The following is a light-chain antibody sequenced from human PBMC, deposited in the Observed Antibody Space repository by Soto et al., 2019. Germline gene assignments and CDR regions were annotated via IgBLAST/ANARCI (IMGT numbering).Light chain of an antibody. V-gene: IGKV3-11*01. CDR2: DAS. CDR3: QHRSNWPPT. CDR1: QSVSSY. J-gene: IGKJ4*01. Sequence: ETVFTQSPDTLSLSPGERATLSCRASQSVSSYLAWYQQKPGQAPSLLIYDASKRATGTPARISGSGSGTDFTLTISSLEPEDFAVYYCQHRSNWPPTFGGGTKVDIK.